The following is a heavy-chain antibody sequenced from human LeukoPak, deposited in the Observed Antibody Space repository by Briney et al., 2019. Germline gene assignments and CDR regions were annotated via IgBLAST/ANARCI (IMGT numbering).Heavy chain of an antibody. J-gene: IGHJ3*01. CDR3: GKDPNGDYVGGFDF. CDR2: ISGNGGRT. Sequence: GGSLRLSCAASGFSFRNYGMSWVRQAPGKGLEWVSGISGNGGRTYYADSVKGRFTISRDQSKNTLFPQMNSLRVEDTALYYCGKDPNGDYVGGFDFWGQGTMVTVSS. V-gene: IGHV3-23*01. D-gene: IGHD3-16*01. CDR1: GFSFRNYG.